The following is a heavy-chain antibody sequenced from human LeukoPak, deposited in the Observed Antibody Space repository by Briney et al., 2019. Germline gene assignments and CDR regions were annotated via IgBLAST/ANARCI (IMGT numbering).Heavy chain of an antibody. CDR3: AREGDYGDYVLDY. J-gene: IGHJ4*02. V-gene: IGHV4-30-4*01. CDR1: GGSISSGDYY. D-gene: IGHD4-17*01. Sequence: SQTLSLTCTVSGGSISSGDYYWSWIRQPPGKGLEWIGYIYYSGSTYYNPSLKSRVTISVDTSKNQFSLKLSSVTAADTAVYYCAREGDYGDYVLDYWGQGTLVTVSS. CDR2: IYYSGST.